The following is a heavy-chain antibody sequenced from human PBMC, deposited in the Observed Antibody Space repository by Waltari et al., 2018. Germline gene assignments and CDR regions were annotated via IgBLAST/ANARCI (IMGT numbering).Heavy chain of an antibody. D-gene: IGHD5-18*01. CDR3: AKIPDTREDAFDI. CDR1: GFTFDDYA. CDR2: ISWNSGSI. V-gene: IGHV3-9*01. J-gene: IGHJ3*02. Sequence: EVQLVESGGGLLQPGRSLRLSCAASGFTFDDYAMHWVRQAPGKGLEWVSGISWNSGSIDYADSVKGRFTISRDNAKNSLYLQMNSLRAEDTALYYCAKIPDTREDAFDIWGQGTMVTVSS.